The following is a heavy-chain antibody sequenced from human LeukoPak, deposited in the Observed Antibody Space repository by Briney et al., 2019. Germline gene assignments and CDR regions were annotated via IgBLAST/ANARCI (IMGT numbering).Heavy chain of an antibody. V-gene: IGHV4-34*01. CDR3: ASTLIAAAGTGFDY. D-gene: IGHD6-13*01. CDR2: INHSGST. Sequence: SETLSLTCAVYGGSFSGYYWSWIRQPPGKGLEWIGEINHSGSTNYNPSLKSRVTISVDTSKNQFSLKLSSVTAADTAVYYCASTLIAAAGTGFDYWGQGTLVTVSS. CDR1: GGSFSGYY. J-gene: IGHJ4*02.